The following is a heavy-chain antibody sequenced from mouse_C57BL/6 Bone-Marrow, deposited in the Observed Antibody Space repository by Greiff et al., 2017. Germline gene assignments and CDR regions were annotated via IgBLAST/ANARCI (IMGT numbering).Heavy chain of an antibody. Sequence: EVQLQQSGPELVKPGASVKISCKASGYTFTDYYMNWVKQSHGKSLEWIGDINPNNGGTSYNQKFKGKATLTVDKSSSTAYMELRSLTSEDSAVYYCARLGLTGTFDYWGQGTTLTVSS. CDR3: ARLGLTGTFDY. CDR2: INPNNGGT. V-gene: IGHV1-26*01. CDR1: GYTFTDYY. D-gene: IGHD4-1*01. J-gene: IGHJ2*01.